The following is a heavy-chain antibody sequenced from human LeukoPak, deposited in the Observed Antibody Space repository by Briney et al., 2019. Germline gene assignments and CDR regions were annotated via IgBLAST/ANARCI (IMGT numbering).Heavy chain of an antibody. D-gene: IGHD4-11*01. CDR1: GFTFDDFA. Sequence: GGSLRLSCAASGFTFDDFAMHWVRQVPGKGLEWVSGISWNSDIIDYADSVKGRFTISRDNAKNTLYLQMNSLRAEDTAVYYCARDRTHNYGIDYWGQGTLVTVSS. V-gene: IGHV3-9*01. J-gene: IGHJ4*02. CDR3: ARDRTHNYGIDY. CDR2: ISWNSDII.